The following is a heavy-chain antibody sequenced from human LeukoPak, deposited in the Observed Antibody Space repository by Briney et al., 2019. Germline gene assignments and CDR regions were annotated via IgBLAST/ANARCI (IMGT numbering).Heavy chain of an antibody. D-gene: IGHD6-25*01. CDR3: ARHPAGSNTFDY. CDR2: IYRGGST. V-gene: IGHV4-4*02. CDR1: GGVISSPNC. Sequence: SESLSPTCTVSGGVISSPNCWSSVRQPPGKGLEWIGEIYRGGSTSYNPSLRSRAIISVDETNQLALRLYSVTAADTAVYFCARHPAGSNTFDYWGQGALVTVSS. J-gene: IGHJ4*02.